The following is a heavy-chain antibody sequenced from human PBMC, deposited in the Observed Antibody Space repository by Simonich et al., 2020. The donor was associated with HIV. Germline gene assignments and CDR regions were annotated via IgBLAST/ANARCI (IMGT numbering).Heavy chain of an antibody. CDR3: ARGRYYYDSIGSRRNHHYYYMDV. J-gene: IGHJ6*03. CDR2: ISSSKNYI. Sequence: GGGLVKPGGSLRLSCAASGFIFSSYSMKWVRQAPGKGLEWVSFISSSKNYIYYADSVKGRFTISRDNAKDSLYLQMNSLRAEETAVYYCARGRYYYDSIGSRRNHHYYYMDVWGKGTTVTVSS. CDR1: GFIFSSYS. D-gene: IGHD3-22*01. V-gene: IGHV3-21*01.